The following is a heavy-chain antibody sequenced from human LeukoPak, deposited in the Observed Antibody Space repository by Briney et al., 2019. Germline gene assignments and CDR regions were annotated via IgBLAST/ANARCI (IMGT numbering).Heavy chain of an antibody. CDR3: ARGRGLQTDFDY. J-gene: IGHJ4*02. CDR1: GYSISSGYY. CDR2: IYHSGST. D-gene: IGHD3-10*01. V-gene: IGHV4-38-2*02. Sequence: SETLSLTCTVSGYSISSGYYRGWIRQPPGKGLEWIGSIYHSGSTYYNPSLKSRVTISVDTSKNQFSLKLSSVTAADTAVYYCARGRGLQTDFDYWGQGTLVTVSS.